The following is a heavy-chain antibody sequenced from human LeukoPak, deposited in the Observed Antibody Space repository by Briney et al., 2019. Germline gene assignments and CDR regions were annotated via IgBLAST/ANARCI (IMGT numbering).Heavy chain of an antibody. V-gene: IGHV4-39*07. CDR1: GGSVSSGSYY. D-gene: IGHD2-2*01. CDR3: ARGIVVVPAARARRDNWFDP. J-gene: IGHJ5*02. Sequence: SETLSLTCTVSGGSVSSGSYYWSWIRQPPGKGLEWIGEINHSGSTNYNPSLKSRVTISVDTSKNQFSLKLSSVTAADTAVYYCARGIVVVPAARARRDNWFDPWGQGTLVTVSS. CDR2: INHSGST.